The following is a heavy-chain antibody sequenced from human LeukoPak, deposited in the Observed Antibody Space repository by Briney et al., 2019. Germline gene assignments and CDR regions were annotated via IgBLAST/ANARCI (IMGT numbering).Heavy chain of an antibody. Sequence: GGPLRLSCSASVYTFSSYAMHGVRGARGGGGVCVSAISSNGGSTYYADSVKGRDTLSRDNSKNTLYLHMSSLRAEQTAVYYFVKDLTSGFPTMSYWGQGTLVTVSS. CDR3: VKDLTSGFPTMSY. D-gene: IGHD5-12*01. CDR1: VYTFSSYA. J-gene: IGHJ4*02. CDR2: ISSNGGST. V-gene: IGHV3-64D*09.